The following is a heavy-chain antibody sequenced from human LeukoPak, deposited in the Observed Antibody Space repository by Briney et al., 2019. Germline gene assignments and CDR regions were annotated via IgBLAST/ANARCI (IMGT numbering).Heavy chain of an antibody. Sequence: GESLKISCKASGYTFTNYWIGWVRQMPGKGPEWMGIIYPGDSDTKYSPSFQGQVTVSADRSISTAYLQWSSLKASDTAMYYCARHQSDYYDTSGTPKYFYGMDVWGQGTTVTVSS. CDR3: ARHQSDYYDTSGTPKYFYGMDV. CDR1: GYTFTNYW. J-gene: IGHJ6*02. D-gene: IGHD3-22*01. V-gene: IGHV5-51*01. CDR2: IYPGDSDT.